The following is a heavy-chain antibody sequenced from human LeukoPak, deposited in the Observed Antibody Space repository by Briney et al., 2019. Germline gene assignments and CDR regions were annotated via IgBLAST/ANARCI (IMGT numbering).Heavy chain of an antibody. V-gene: IGHV4-34*01. CDR1: GGSFSGYY. J-gene: IGHJ4*02. Sequence: SETLSLTCAVYGGSFSGYYWSWIRQSPGKGLEWIGEINHSGSANYNPSLKSRVTISVDTSKNQFSLKLTSVTAADTAVYYCARVYCTSTSCANFDYWGRGTLVTVSS. CDR3: ARVYCTSTSCANFDY. CDR2: INHSGSA. D-gene: IGHD2-2*01.